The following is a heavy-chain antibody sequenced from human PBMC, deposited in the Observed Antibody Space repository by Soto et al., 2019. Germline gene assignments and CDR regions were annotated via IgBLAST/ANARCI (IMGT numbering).Heavy chain of an antibody. D-gene: IGHD1-26*01. CDR3: AIDFVVGGPTINYYYGMDV. Sequence: PGGSLRLSCAASGFTVSSNYMSRVRQAPGKGLEWISIIYSAGNTYYADSVKGRFTISRDNSKNTLYLQMNSLGAEDTAVYYCAIDFVVGGPTINYYYGMDVWGQGTTVTVSS. J-gene: IGHJ6*02. V-gene: IGHV3-66*01. CDR2: IYSAGNT. CDR1: GFTVSSNY.